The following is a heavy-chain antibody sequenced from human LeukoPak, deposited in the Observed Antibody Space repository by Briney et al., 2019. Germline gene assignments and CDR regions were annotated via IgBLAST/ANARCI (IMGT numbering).Heavy chain of an antibody. V-gene: IGHV3-48*03. J-gene: IGHJ6*03. CDR2: ISSSGSTI. D-gene: IGHD3-22*01. Sequence: PGGSLRLSCAASGFTFSSYEMNWVRQAPGKGLEWVSYISSSGSTIYYADSVKGRFTISRDNAKNSLYLQMNSLRAEDTTVYYCARERPLDSSKYYYYMTSGAKGPRSLSP. CDR3: ARERPLDSSKYYYYMTS. CDR1: GFTFSSYE.